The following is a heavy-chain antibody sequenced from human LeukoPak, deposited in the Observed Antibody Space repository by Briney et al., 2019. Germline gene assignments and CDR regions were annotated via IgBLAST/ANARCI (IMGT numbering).Heavy chain of an antibody. CDR2: IYYSGST. D-gene: IGHD3-10*01. CDR3: ARDYYGSGSHNWFDP. CDR1: GGSISSSSYY. Sequence: SETLSLTCTVSGGSISSSSYYWGWIRQPPGKGLEWIGSIYYSGSTYYNPSLKSRVTISVDTSKNQFSLKLSSVTAADTAVYYCARDYYGSGSHNWFDPWGQGTLVTVSS. V-gene: IGHV4-39*07. J-gene: IGHJ5*02.